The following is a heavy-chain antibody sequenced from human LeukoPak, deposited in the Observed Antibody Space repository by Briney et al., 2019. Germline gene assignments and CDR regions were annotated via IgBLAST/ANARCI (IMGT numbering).Heavy chain of an antibody. CDR3: ATRYCTIPACRASSYHCMDN. V-gene: IGHV3-20*04. CDR1: GFSLEDYV. CDR2: ISWTGHST. J-gene: IGHJ6*03. Sequence: GGSPRLSCVASGFSLEDYVMTWVRQVPGKGLEWVSGISWTGHSTGYADSVKGRFTVSRDNAKNSLYLQLNSLGAEDTAVYYCATRYCTIPACRASSYHCMDNWGKGTTVTVSS. D-gene: IGHD2-8*01.